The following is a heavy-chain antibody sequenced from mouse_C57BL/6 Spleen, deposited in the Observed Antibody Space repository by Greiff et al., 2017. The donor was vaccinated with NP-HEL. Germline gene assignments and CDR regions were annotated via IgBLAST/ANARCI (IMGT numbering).Heavy chain of an antibody. CDR3: ASLYVGPAY. Sequence: VQLQQSGAELARPGASVKLSCKASGYTFTSYGISWVKQRTGQGLEWIGETYPKSGNTYYNEKFKGKATLTADKYSSTQSMELRSLTSEDSEVYFCASLYVGPAYWGQGTLVTLSA. J-gene: IGHJ3*01. CDR2: TYPKSGNT. V-gene: IGHV1-81*01. CDR1: GYTFTSYG. D-gene: IGHD2-3*01.